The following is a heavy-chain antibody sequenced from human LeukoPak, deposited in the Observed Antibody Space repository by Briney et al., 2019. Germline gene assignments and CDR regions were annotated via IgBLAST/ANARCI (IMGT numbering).Heavy chain of an antibody. CDR1: GYTFGIYG. V-gene: IGHV1-18*01. CDR2: ISPYDGDT. D-gene: IGHD2-21*02. CDR3: ARDYCTRGGDCYKEDLFDP. Sequence: ASVKVSCKASGYTFGIYGISWVRQAPGQGLEWMAWISPYDGDTDYAQKFEGRVTMTTETSTNTAYMELRSLRSDDTAIYYCARDYCTRGGDCYKEDLFDPWGQGTLVTVSA. J-gene: IGHJ5*02.